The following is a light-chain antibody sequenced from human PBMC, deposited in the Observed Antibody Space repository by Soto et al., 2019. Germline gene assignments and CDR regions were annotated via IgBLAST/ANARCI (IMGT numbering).Light chain of an antibody. CDR1: QDISTF. V-gene: IGKV1-33*01. CDR3: QQYDDVTT. CDR2: DAS. Sequence: DIQMTQSPSSLSASVGDRVTLTFQASQDISTFLNWYHQEPGKAPKLLISDASALETGVPSRFRGSGAGTDFTFTISSLQPRDVGTYYCQQYDDVTTFGQGTKVDIK. J-gene: IGKJ2*01.